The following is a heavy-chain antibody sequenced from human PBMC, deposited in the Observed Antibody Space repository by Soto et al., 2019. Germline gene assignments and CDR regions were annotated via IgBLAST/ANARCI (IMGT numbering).Heavy chain of an antibody. CDR2: ISWNSGSI. D-gene: IGHD1-7*01. CDR3: AKALTGTTTLDY. CDR1: GFTFSSYA. J-gene: IGHJ4*02. Sequence: SLRLSCAASGFTFSSYAMSWVRQAPGKGLEWVSGISWNSGSIGYADSVKGRFTISRDNAKNSLYLQMNSLRAEDTALYYCAKALTGTTTLDYWGQGTLVTVSS. V-gene: IGHV3-9*01.